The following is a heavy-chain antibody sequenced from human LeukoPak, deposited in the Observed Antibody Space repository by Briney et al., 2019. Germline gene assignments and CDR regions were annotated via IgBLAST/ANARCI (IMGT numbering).Heavy chain of an antibody. Sequence: ASVKVSCKASGYTFTSYGISWVRQAPGQGLEWMGWISAYNGNTNYAQKLQGRVTMTTDTSTSTAYMELRSLRSDDTAVYYCARVSSSDILTGYSPLYYFDYWGQGTLVTVPS. CDR2: ISAYNGNT. D-gene: IGHD3-9*01. CDR3: ARVSSSDILTGYSPLYYFDY. CDR1: GYTFTSYG. J-gene: IGHJ4*02. V-gene: IGHV1-18*01.